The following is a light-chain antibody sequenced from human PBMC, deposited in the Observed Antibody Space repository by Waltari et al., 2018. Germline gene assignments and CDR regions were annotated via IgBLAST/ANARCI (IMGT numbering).Light chain of an antibody. Sequence: EIVLTQSPAALSLSPGERPTSSCRASQSFSKYLAWYQQRPGQAPRLLIYDASIRATGIPDRFSGSGSGTDFSLTISRLEPEDFAVYYCQKYVNLPATFGQGTKVEIK. CDR1: QSFSKY. CDR2: DAS. J-gene: IGKJ1*01. CDR3: QKYVNLPAT. V-gene: IGKV3-20*01.